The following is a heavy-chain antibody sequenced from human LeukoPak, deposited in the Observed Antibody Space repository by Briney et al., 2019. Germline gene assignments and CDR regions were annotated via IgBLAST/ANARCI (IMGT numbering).Heavy chain of an antibody. CDR1: GFTFSSYS. J-gene: IGHJ4*02. Sequence: GGSLRLSCAASGFTFSSYSMNWVRQAPGKGLEWVSYISSSSSTIYYADSVKGRFTISRDNAKNTLYLQMNSLRAEDTAVYYCAKDILTGFGDYWGQGTLVTVSS. CDR2: ISSSSSTI. V-gene: IGHV3-48*01. CDR3: AKDILTGFGDY. D-gene: IGHD3-9*01.